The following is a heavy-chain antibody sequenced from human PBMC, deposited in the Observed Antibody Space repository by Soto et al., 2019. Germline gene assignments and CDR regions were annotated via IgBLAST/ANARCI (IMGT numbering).Heavy chain of an antibody. Sequence: SETLSLTCTVSGGSISSGDYYWSWIRQPPGKGLEWIGYIYYSGSTYYNPSLKSRVTISVDTSKNQFSLKLSSVTAADTAVYYCARDPTTVTTYYYYGMDVWGQGTTVTVSS. CDR3: ARDPTTVTTYYYYGMDV. J-gene: IGHJ6*02. D-gene: IGHD4-17*01. CDR1: GGSISSGDYY. V-gene: IGHV4-30-4*01. CDR2: IYYSGST.